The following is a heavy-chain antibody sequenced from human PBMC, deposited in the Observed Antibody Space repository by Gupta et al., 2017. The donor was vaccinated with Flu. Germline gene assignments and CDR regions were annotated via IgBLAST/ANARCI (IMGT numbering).Heavy chain of an antibody. D-gene: IGHD5-18*01. CDR2: ISSSSSYI. V-gene: IGHV3-21*01. CDR3: ARASWIQLPNWFDP. J-gene: IGHJ5*02. CDR1: GFTFSSYS. Sequence: EVQLVESGGGLVKPGGSLRLSCAASGFTFSSYSMNWVRQAPGKGLEWVSSISSSSSYIYYADSVKGRFTISRDNAKNSLYLQMNSLRAEDTAVYYCARASWIQLPNWFDPWGQGTLVTVSS.